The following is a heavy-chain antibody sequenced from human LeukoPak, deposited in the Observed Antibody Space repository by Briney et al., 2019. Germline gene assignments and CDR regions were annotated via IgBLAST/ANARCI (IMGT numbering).Heavy chain of an antibody. J-gene: IGHJ5*02. CDR1: GGSISSFY. Sequence: SETLSLTCTVSGGSISSFYWSWIRQPPGKGLEWIGYVYYSGSTNYSPSLESRVTISVATSKNQFSLKLNSVTAADTAVYFCARGPGLNWFDPWGQGTLVTVSS. V-gene: IGHV4-59*01. CDR2: VYYSGST. CDR3: ARGPGLNWFDP.